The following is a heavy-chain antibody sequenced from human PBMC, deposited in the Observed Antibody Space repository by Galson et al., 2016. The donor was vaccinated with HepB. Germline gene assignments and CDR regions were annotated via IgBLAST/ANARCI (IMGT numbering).Heavy chain of an antibody. CDR2: IKPDGSEA. Sequence: SLRLSCAASGFTFAIHYMSWVRQTPGKGLELVAMIKPDGSEAFYLDSVGGRFTISKDNTKNSLYLEMNSLGADDPGVYYCTGDHWYSLDAWGRGALVIVSS. D-gene: IGHD2-21*01. J-gene: IGHJ5*02. V-gene: IGHV3-7*01. CDR1: GFTFAIHY. CDR3: TGDHWYSLDA.